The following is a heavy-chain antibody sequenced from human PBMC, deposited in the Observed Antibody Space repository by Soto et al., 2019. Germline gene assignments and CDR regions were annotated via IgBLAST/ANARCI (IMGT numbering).Heavy chain of an antibody. V-gene: IGHV3-15*01. CDR2: VKSKDDGGTT. CDR1: RFTFSYAW. Sequence: GRSLRLSCVTSRFTFSYAWMSWVRQAPGNGLEWVARVKSKDDGGTTDYAAPVKGRFSISRDDARTTLYLQMNSLTIEDTAIYYCTDFDHWGQGTSVTVSS. J-gene: IGHJ4*02. CDR3: TDFDH.